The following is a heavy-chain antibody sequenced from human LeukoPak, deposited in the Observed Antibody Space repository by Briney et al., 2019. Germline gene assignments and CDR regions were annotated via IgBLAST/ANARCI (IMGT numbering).Heavy chain of an antibody. CDR3: ARDYDSSGYFRPGGFDP. CDR2: INPSSGGT. V-gene: IGHV1-2*02. D-gene: IGHD3-22*01. CDR1: GYTFTSYA. Sequence: ASVKVSCKASGYTFTSYAISWVRQAPGQGLEWMGWINPSSGGTNYAQNFQGRVTMTRDTSITTAYMELSRLRSDDTAVYYCARDYDSSGYFRPGGFDPWGQGTLVTVSS. J-gene: IGHJ5*02.